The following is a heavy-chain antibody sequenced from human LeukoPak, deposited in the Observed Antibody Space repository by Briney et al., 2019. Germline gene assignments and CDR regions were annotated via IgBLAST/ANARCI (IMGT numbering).Heavy chain of an antibody. CDR3: ASSNYYDSFGYYYGMAV. CDR1: GGSISSGGYY. V-gene: IGHV4-31*03. D-gene: IGHD4-11*01. J-gene: IGHJ6*02. Sequence: SSETLSLTCTVSGGSISSGGYYWSWIRQHPGKGLEWIGYIYYSGSTYYNPSLKSRVTISVDTSKNQFSLKLSSVTAADTAVYYCASSNYYDSFGYYYGMAVWGQGTTVTVSS. CDR2: IYYSGST.